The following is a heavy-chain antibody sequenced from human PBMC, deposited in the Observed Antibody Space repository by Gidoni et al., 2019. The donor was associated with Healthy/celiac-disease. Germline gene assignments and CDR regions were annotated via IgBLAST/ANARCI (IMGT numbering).Heavy chain of an antibody. CDR2: ISYDGSNK. D-gene: IGHD6-19*01. Sequence: QVQLVESGGGVVPPGRSLRLSCAASGFPFSSYAMHWVRQAPGKGLEWVAVISYDGSNKYYADSVKGRFTISRDNSKNTLYLQMNSLRAEDTAVYYCARDFKAVAGRGGYFDYWGQGTLVTVSS. CDR3: ARDFKAVAGRGGYFDY. CDR1: GFPFSSYA. V-gene: IGHV3-30-3*01. J-gene: IGHJ4*02.